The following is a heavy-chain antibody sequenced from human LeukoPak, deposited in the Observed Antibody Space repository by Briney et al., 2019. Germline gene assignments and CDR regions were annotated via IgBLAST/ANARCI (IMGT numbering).Heavy chain of an antibody. CDR3: ARESRLTFDY. J-gene: IGHJ4*02. CDR2: INHSGST. Sequence: PSETLSLTRAVYGGSFSGYYWSWIRQPPGKGLEWIGEINHSGSTNYNPSLKSRVTISVDTSKNQFPLKLSSVTAADTAVYYCARESRLTFDYWGQGTLVTVSS. CDR1: GGSFSGYY. V-gene: IGHV4-34*01.